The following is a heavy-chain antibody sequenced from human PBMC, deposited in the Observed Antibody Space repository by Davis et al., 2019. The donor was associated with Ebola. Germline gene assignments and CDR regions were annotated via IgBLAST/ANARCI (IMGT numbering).Heavy chain of an antibody. D-gene: IGHD2-15*01. CDR1: GFTFDDYA. Sequence: GGSLRLSCTASGFTFDDYAMHWVRQAPGKGLEWVSGISWNSGSIGYADSVKGRFTISRDNAKNSLYLQMNSLRAEDTAVYYCAMQPRVVPPYYGMDVWGQGTTVTVSS. CDR3: AMQPRVVPPYYGMDV. J-gene: IGHJ6*02. V-gene: IGHV3-9*01. CDR2: ISWNSGSI.